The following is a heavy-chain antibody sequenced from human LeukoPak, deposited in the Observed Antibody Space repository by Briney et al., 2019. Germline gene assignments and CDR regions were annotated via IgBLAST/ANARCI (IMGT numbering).Heavy chain of an antibody. J-gene: IGHJ4*02. V-gene: IGHV1-69*13. CDR3: ARGYSGSYHISYFDY. CDR2: IIPIFGTA. Sequence: SAKVSCKASGGTFSSYAISWVRQAPGQGLEWMGGIIPIFGTANYAQKFQGRVTITADESTSTAYMELSSLRSEDTAVYYCARGYSGSYHISYFDYWGQGTLVTVSS. D-gene: IGHD1-26*01. CDR1: GGTFSSYA.